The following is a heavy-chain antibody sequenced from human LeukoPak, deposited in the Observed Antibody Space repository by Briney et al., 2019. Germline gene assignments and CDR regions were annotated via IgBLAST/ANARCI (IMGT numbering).Heavy chain of an antibody. CDR2: VDSDGSIT. V-gene: IGHV3-74*01. CDR1: GFTFSSYW. CDR3: AKEGQWFGELMGAFDI. Sequence: GGSLRLSCAASGFTFSSYWMHWVRQAPGKGLVWVSRVDSDGSITTYADSVKGRFTISRDNAKNTLYLQMNSLRAEDTAVYYCAKEGQWFGELMGAFDIWGQGTMVTVSS. J-gene: IGHJ3*02. D-gene: IGHD3-10*01.